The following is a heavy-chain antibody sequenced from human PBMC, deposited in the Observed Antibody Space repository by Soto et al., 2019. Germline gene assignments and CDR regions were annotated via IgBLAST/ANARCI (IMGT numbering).Heavy chain of an antibody. V-gene: IGHV1-3*01. J-gene: IGHJ5*02. Sequence: ASVKVSCKASGYTFTSYAMHWVRQAPGQRLEWMGWINAGNGNTKYSQKFQGRVTITRDTSASTAYMELSSLRSEDTAVYYCARDPDIVVVPAAIKGGIAAAAPRGWFAPWGQGTLVTVSS. CDR1: GYTFTSYA. D-gene: IGHD2-2*01. CDR2: INAGNGNT. CDR3: ARDPDIVVVPAAIKGGIAAAAPRGWFAP.